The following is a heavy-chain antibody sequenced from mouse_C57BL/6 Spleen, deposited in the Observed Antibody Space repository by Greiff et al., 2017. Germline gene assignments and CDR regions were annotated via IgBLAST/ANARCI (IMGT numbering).Heavy chain of an antibody. CDR2: ISYSGST. CDR3: ARGDDYDPWFAY. CDR1: GYSITSGYD. V-gene: IGHV3-1*01. Sequence: EVKLQESGPGMVKPSQSLSLTCPVTGYSITSGYDWHWIRHFPGNKLEWMGYISYSGSTNYNPSLKSRISITHDTSKNHFFLKLNSVTTEDTATYYCARGDDYDPWFAYWGQGTLVTVSA. J-gene: IGHJ3*01. D-gene: IGHD2-4*01.